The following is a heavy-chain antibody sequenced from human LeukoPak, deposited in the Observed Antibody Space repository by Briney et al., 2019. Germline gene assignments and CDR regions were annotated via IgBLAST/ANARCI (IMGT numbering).Heavy chain of an antibody. CDR3: ARAKRLPLDY. V-gene: IGHV1-8*02. D-gene: IGHD1-1*01. J-gene: IGHJ4*02. Sequence: GASVKVSCKASGYTFTSYDINWVRQATGQGLEWMGWMNPNSGNTGYAQKFQGRVAMTRDTSISAAYMELSRLRSDDSAVYYCARAKRLPLDYWGQGTLVTVSS. CDR2: MNPNSGNT. CDR1: GYTFTSYD.